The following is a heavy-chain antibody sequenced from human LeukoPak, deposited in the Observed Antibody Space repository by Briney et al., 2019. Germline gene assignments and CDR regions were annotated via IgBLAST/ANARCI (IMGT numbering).Heavy chain of an antibody. V-gene: IGHV4-4*07. CDR2: IYTSGST. D-gene: IGHD3-9*01. CDR1: GGSISSFY. Sequence: SETPSLTCTVSGGSISSFYWSWIRQPAGKGLEWIGRIYTSGSTNYNPSLMGRVSMSVDTSKNQFSLKLSSVTAADTAVYYCARDVVLTGYYFDYWGQGTLVTVSS. J-gene: IGHJ4*02. CDR3: ARDVVLTGYYFDY.